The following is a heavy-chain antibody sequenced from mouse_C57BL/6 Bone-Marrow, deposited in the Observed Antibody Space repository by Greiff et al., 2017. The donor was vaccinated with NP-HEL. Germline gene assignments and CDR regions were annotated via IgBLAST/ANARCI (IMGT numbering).Heavy chain of an antibody. Sequence: KLVESGPGLVKPSQSLFLTCSITGFPITSGYYWIWIRQSPGKPLAWMGYIINSGESFYNPSLHSPISITRETSKNQFFLHLNSVTTEDTAMYSCAGDRCSPAWFAYWGQGTLVTVSA. D-gene: IGHD1-1*01. J-gene: IGHJ3*01. V-gene: IGHV12-3*01. CDR1: GFPITSGYY. CDR2: IINSGES. CDR3: AGDRCSPAWFAY.